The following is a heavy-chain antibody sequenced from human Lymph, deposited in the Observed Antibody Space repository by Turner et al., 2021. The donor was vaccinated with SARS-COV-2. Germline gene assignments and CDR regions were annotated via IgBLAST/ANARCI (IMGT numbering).Heavy chain of an antibody. Sequence: EVQLVESGGGLIQPGGSLRRYWAASVFTVSSNYMSWVRQAQGKGLEWVSVIYSGGRTYYADSVKGRFTISRDNSKNTLYLQMNSLRAEDTAVYYCARVLPFGDYFDYWGQGTLVTVSS. CDR3: ARVLPFGDYFDY. J-gene: IGHJ4*02. V-gene: IGHV3-53*01. CDR2: IYSGGRT. CDR1: VFTVSSNY. D-gene: IGHD3-10*01.